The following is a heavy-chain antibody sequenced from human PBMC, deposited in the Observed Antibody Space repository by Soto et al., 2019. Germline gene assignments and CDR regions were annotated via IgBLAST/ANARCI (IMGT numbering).Heavy chain of an antibody. CDR3: ARAPYYYGSGSYPYYYGMDV. CDR1: GFTFSSYA. D-gene: IGHD3-10*01. V-gene: IGHV3-30-3*01. J-gene: IGHJ6*02. Sequence: QVQLVESGGGVVQPGRSLRLSCAASGFTFSSYAMHWVRQAPGKGLEWVAVISYDGSNKYYADSVKSRFTISRDNSKNTLYLQINSLRAEDTAVYYCARAPYYYGSGSYPYYYGMDVWGQGTTVTVSS. CDR2: ISYDGSNK.